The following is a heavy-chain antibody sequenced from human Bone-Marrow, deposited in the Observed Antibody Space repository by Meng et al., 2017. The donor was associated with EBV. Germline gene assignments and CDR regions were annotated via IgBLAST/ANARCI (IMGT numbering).Heavy chain of an antibody. V-gene: IGHV4-30-2*01. D-gene: IGHD2-2*01. CDR3: ASSDCSSTSCYPRY. Sequence: QLQLQESGSGLGKPSPTLSLTSAVSGGSISSGGYSWSWIRQPPGKGLEWIGYIYHSGSTYYNPSLKSRVTISVDRSKNQFSLKLSSVTAADTAVYYCASSDCSSTSCYPRYWGQGTLVTVFS. CDR1: GGSISSGGYS. CDR2: IYHSGST. J-gene: IGHJ4*02.